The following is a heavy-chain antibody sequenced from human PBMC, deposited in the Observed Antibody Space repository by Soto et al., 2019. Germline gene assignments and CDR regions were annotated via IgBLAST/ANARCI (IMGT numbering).Heavy chain of an antibody. V-gene: IGHV3-7*01. Sequence: ESGGGLVQPGGSLRLSCAASGFTFSSYWMSWVRQAPGKGLEWVANIKQDGSEKYYVDSVKGRFTISRDNAKNSLYLQMNSLRAEDTAVYYCARPPTDLRYFDWYFDLWGRGTLVTVSS. D-gene: IGHD3-9*01. J-gene: IGHJ2*01. CDR2: IKQDGSEK. CDR3: ARPPTDLRYFDWYFDL. CDR1: GFTFSSYW.